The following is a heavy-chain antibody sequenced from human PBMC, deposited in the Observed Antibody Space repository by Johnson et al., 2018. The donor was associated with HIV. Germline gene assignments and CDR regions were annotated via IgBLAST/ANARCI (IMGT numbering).Heavy chain of an antibody. CDR2: IRYDGSNK. D-gene: IGHD1-26*01. Sequence: QVQLVESGGGVVQPGGSLRLSCAASGFTFRSYGMHWVRQAPGKGLAWVAFIRYDGSNKYYAASVKGRFTISRDNSKNTLYLQMNSLRAEDTAVYYCAKGDTVVGAKYAFDFWGQGTMVTVSS. J-gene: IGHJ3*01. CDR3: AKGDTVVGAKYAFDF. V-gene: IGHV3-30*02. CDR1: GFTFRSYG.